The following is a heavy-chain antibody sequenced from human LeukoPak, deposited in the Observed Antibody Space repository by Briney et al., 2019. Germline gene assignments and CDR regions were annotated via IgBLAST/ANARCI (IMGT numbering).Heavy chain of an antibody. D-gene: IGHD3-3*01. V-gene: IGHV3-7*01. J-gene: IGHJ4*02. CDR2: IKQDGSGK. CDR1: GFTFSSYW. CDR3: ASWYYDFWSGSLDY. Sequence: GSLRLSCAASGFTFSSYWMSWVRQAPGKGLEWVANIKQDGSGKYYVDSVKGRFTISRDNAKSSLYLQMNSLRAEDTAVYYCASWYYDFWSGSLDYWGQGTLVTVSS.